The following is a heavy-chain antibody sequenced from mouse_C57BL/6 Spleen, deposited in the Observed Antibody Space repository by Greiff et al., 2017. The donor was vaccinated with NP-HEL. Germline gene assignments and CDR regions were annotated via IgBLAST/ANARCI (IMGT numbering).Heavy chain of an antibody. J-gene: IGHJ4*01. CDR3: ARFITTVVADYYAMGY. Sequence: VQLQQSGPELVKPGASVKISCKASGYSFTSYYIHWVKQRPGQGLEWIGWIYPGSGNTKYNEKFKGKATLTADTSSSTAYMQLSSLTSEDSAVYYCARFITTVVADYYAMGYWGQGASVTVSS. CDR2: IYPGSGNT. CDR1: GYSFTSYY. D-gene: IGHD1-1*01. V-gene: IGHV1-66*01.